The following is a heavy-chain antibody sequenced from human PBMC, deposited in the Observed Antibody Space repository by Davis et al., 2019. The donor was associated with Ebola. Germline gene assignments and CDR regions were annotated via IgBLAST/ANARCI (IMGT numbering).Heavy chain of an antibody. CDR3: ARHGWYSSSSPIDY. CDR2: INHSGST. V-gene: IGHV4-34*01. D-gene: IGHD6-6*01. CDR1: GGSFSGYY. J-gene: IGHJ4*02. Sequence: PSETLSLTCAVYGGSFSGYYWSWIRQPPGKGLEWIGEINHSGSTNYNPSLKSRVTISVDTSKNQFSLKLSSVTAADTAVYYCARHGWYSSSSPIDYWGQGTLVTVSS.